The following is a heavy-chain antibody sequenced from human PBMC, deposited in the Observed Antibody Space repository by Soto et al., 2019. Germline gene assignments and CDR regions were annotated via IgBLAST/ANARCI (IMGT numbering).Heavy chain of an antibody. D-gene: IGHD3-22*01. Sequence: QVQLVQSGAEVKKPGSSVKVSCKASGGTFSSYAISWVRQAPGQGLEWMGGIIPIFGTANYAQKFQGRVTINADESTSTAYMELSSLRSEDTAVYYCARLVPYYYDSSGSTYYYYGMDVWGQGTTVTVAS. V-gene: IGHV1-69*01. CDR3: ARLVPYYYDSSGSTYYYYGMDV. J-gene: IGHJ6*02. CDR2: IIPIFGTA. CDR1: GGTFSSYA.